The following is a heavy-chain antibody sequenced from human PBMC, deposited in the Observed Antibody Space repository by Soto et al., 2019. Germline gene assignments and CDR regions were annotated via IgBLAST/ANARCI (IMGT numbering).Heavy chain of an antibody. CDR3: TRRLPGSKSSNWYEVDY. D-gene: IGHD6-13*01. V-gene: IGHV3-30-3*01. Sequence: QVQLVESGGGVVQPGRSLRLSCAASGFTFSSYAMHWVRQAPGKGLEWVAVILYDGSNKYYADSVKGRFTISRDNSKTSLYLKMDSLWAENTAVYYCTRRLPGSKSSNWYEVDYWGQGTLVTVSS. J-gene: IGHJ4*02. CDR2: ILYDGSNK. CDR1: GFTFSSYA.